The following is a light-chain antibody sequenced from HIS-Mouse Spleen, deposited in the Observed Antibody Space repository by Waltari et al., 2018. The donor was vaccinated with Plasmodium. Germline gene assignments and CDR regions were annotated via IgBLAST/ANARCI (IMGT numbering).Light chain of an antibody. CDR1: QGGSSN. Sequence: EIVITQSPATLSVSPGARATPSCRARQGGSSNLAWYQQNPGQAPRLLINGASTRSTGSPARFSGRGSGTEFTLTISSRQSEDFAVYYCQQYNNWSFTFGPGTKVDIK. CDR2: GAS. CDR3: QQYNNWSFT. V-gene: IGKV3-15*01. J-gene: IGKJ3*01.